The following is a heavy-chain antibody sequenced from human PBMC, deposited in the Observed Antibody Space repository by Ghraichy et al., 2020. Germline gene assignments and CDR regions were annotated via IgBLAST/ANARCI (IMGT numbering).Heavy chain of an antibody. V-gene: IGHV3-33*01. D-gene: IGHD5-18*01. Sequence: GGSLRLSCAASGFTFSSYGMHWVRQAPGKGLEWVAVIWYDGSNKYYADSVKGRFTISRDNSKNTLYLQMNSLRAEDTAGYYCARGDTAMVDVYYYYGMDVWGQGTTVTVSS. CDR3: ARGDTAMVDVYYYYGMDV. CDR2: IWYDGSNK. J-gene: IGHJ6*02. CDR1: GFTFSSYG.